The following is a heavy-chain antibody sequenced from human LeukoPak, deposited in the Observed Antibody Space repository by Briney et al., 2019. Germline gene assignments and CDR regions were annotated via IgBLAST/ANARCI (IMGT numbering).Heavy chain of an antibody. CDR3: ARDGPEAAAGTNWFDP. Sequence: NPSETLSLTCTVSGGSISSYYWSWIRQPPGKGLEWIGYIYYSGSTNYNPSLKSRVTISVDTSKNQFSLKLSSVTAADTAVYYCARDGPEAAAGTNWFDPWGQGTLVTVSS. D-gene: IGHD6-13*01. V-gene: IGHV4-59*01. CDR2: IYYSGST. CDR1: GGSISSYY. J-gene: IGHJ5*02.